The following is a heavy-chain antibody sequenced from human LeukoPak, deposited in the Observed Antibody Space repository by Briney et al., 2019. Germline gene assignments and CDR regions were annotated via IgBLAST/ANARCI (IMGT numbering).Heavy chain of an antibody. J-gene: IGHJ4*02. Sequence: GGSLRLPCAASGFTFSAYAMSWVRQAPGKGLECVSAISGSGGSTYYADSVEGRFTISRDNSKNTVYLHMNSLRAEDTAVYYCAKSAGDSSGWFDYWGQGTLVTVSS. D-gene: IGHD6-19*01. CDR2: ISGSGGST. CDR3: AKSAGDSSGWFDY. CDR1: GFTFSAYA. V-gene: IGHV3-23*01.